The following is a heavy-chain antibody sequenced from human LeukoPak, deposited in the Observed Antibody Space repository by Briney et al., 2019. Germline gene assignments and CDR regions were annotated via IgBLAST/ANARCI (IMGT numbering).Heavy chain of an antibody. CDR1: GYTFTGYY. D-gene: IGHD5-18*01. Sequence: GASVKVSCKASGYTFTGYYMHRVRQAPGQGLEWMGWINPNSGGTNYAQKFQGRVTMTRDMSISTAYMELSRLRSDDTAVYYCARDIVMVTYWFDPWGQGTLVTVSS. J-gene: IGHJ5*02. CDR2: INPNSGGT. V-gene: IGHV1-2*02. CDR3: ARDIVMVTYWFDP.